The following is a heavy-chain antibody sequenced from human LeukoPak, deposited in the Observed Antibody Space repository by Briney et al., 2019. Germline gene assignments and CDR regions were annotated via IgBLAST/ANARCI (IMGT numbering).Heavy chain of an antibody. J-gene: IGHJ4*02. D-gene: IGHD5-24*01. CDR3: ARLAMATITPTDH. V-gene: IGHV1-8*01. CDR1: GYTFTSYD. CDR2: MNPNSGNT. Sequence: GASVKVSCKASGYTFTSYDINWVRQATGQGLEWMGWMNPNSGNTGYAQKFQGRVTMTRNTSISTAYMELSSLRSEDTAVYYCARLAMATITPTDHWGQGTLVTVSS.